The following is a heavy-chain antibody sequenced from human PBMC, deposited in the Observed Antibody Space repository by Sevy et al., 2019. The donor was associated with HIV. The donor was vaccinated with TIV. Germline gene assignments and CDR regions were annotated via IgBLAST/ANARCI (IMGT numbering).Heavy chain of an antibody. CDR1: GDTFSTYD. D-gene: IGHD3-3*01. V-gene: IGHV1-8*02. CDR2: MSPKSGST. J-gene: IGHJ6*02. Sequence: ASVKVSCKASGDTFSTYDINWVRQAPGQGLEWMGWMSPKSGSTGFAQKFQGRLTMTRDTSINTDYMDLSSLRSEDTAVYYCESGGSGDLWNYGYYYYGMDVWGQGTTVTVSS. CDR3: ESGGSGDLWNYGYYYYGMDV.